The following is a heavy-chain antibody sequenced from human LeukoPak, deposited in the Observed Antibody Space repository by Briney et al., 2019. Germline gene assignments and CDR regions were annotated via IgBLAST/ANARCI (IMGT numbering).Heavy chain of an antibody. J-gene: IGHJ4*02. V-gene: IGHV3-15*01. CDR3: TTISSAYYYDSSGYYYY. D-gene: IGHD3-22*01. Sequence: KTGGSLRLSCAASGFTFSNAWMSWVRQAPGKGLKWVGGIKIKTDGGTTDYAAPVKGRFTISRDDSKNTLYLQMNSLKTEDTAVYYCTTISSAYYYDSSGYYYYWGQGTLVTVSS. CDR1: GFTFSNAW. CDR2: IKIKTDGGTT.